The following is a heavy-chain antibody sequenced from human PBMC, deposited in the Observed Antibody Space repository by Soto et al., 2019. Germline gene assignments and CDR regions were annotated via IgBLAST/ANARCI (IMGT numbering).Heavy chain of an antibody. CDR1: GFTFSGSA. J-gene: IGHJ3*02. V-gene: IGHV3-73*01. D-gene: IGHD6-19*01. CDR3: TSLRIAVAGSDAFDI. CDR2: IRSKANSYAT. Sequence: GGSLRLSCAASGFTFSGSAMHWVRQASGKGLEWVGRIRSKANSYATAYAASVKGRFTISRDDSKNMAYLQMNSLKTEDTAVYYCTSLRIAVAGSDAFDIWGQGTMVTVSS.